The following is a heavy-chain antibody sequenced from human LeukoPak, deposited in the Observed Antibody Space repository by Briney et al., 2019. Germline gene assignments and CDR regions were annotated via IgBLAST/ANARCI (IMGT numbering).Heavy chain of an antibody. CDR1: GFTFSSYG. J-gene: IGHJ4*02. CDR2: IWYDGSNK. D-gene: IGHD3-22*01. V-gene: IGHV3-33*06. CDR3: AKDGWYYYDSSGYYDY. Sequence: GGSLRLSCAASGFTFSSYGMHWVRQAPGKGLEWVAVIWYDGSNKYYADSVKGRFTISRDNSKNTLYLQMNSLRAEDTAVYYCAKDGWYYYDSSGYYDYWGQGTPVTVSS.